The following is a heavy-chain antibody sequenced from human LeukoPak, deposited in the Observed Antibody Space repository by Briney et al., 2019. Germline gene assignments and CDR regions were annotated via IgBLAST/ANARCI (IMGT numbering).Heavy chain of an antibody. D-gene: IGHD4-17*01. J-gene: IGHJ6*03. CDR1: GFTFSSYG. Sequence: GGSLRLSCAASGFTFSSYGMHWVRQAPGKGLEWVAFIRYDGSNKYHADSVKGRFTISRDNSKNTLYLQMNSLRAEDTAVYYCAKENDYGDYGDYYYMDVWGKGTTVTVSS. CDR3: AKENDYGDYGDYYYMDV. V-gene: IGHV3-30*02. CDR2: IRYDGSNK.